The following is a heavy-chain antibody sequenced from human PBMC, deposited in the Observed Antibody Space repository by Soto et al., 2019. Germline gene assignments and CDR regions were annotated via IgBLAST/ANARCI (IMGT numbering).Heavy chain of an antibody. Sequence: ASVKVSCKASGDTFTSYYMHWVRQAPGQGLEWMGIINPSGGTSYAQKFQGRFTISRDNSKNTLYLQMGSLRAEDTAVYYCARAIAVAGTGGFYWGQGTLVTVSS. CDR3: ARAIAVAGTGGFY. V-gene: IGHV1-46*01. CDR2: INPSGGT. J-gene: IGHJ4*02. CDR1: GDTFTSYY. D-gene: IGHD6-19*01.